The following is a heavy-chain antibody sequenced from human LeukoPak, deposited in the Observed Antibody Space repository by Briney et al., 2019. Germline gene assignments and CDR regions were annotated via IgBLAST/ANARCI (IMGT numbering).Heavy chain of an antibody. J-gene: IGHJ6*03. CDR2: IKQDGSEK. Sequence: GGSLRLSCAASGFTFSSYWMSWVRQAPGKGLEWVANIKQDGSEKYYVDSVKGRFTISRDNAKNSLYLQMNSLRAEDTAVYYCARDKSGYYPGHYYYYMDVWGKGTTVTVSS. D-gene: IGHD3-3*01. CDR3: ARDKSGYYPGHYYYYMDV. CDR1: GFTFSSYW. V-gene: IGHV3-7*01.